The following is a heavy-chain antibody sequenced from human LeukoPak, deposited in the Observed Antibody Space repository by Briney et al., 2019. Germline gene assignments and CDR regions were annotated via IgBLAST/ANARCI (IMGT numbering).Heavy chain of an antibody. Sequence: SETLSLTCAVYGGSFSGYYWSWIRQPPGKGLEWIGEINHSGSTNYNPSLKSRVTISVDTSKNQFSLKLSSVTAADTAVYYCAGGVQGVPFDPWGQGTLVTVSS. V-gene: IGHV4-34*01. J-gene: IGHJ5*02. CDR1: GGSFSGYY. D-gene: IGHD3-10*01. CDR2: INHSGST. CDR3: AGGVQGVPFDP.